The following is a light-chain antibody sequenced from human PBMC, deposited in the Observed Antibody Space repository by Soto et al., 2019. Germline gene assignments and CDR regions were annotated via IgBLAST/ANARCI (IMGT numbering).Light chain of an antibody. Sequence: EIVMTQSPATLSVSPGERATLSCRASQSVSTNLAWYQQKPGQAPRLLIYGASTRATGIPARFSGSGSGTEFTLTISSLQSDDFVVYYCQQYTNRPPWTFGQGTKVDIK. CDR1: QSVSTN. CDR2: GAS. V-gene: IGKV3-15*01. CDR3: QQYTNRPPWT. J-gene: IGKJ1*01.